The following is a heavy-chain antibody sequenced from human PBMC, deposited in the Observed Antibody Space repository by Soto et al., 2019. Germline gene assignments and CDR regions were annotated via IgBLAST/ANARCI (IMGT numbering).Heavy chain of an antibody. D-gene: IGHD3-10*01. CDR2: IYYSGST. CDR1: GGSISSYY. CDR3: ARAAPELGWFGELSRMAHDY. V-gene: IGHV4-59*01. J-gene: IGHJ4*02. Sequence: QVQLQESGPGLVKPSETLSLTCTVSGGSISSYYWSWIRQPPGKGLEWIGYIYYSGSTNYNPSLKSRVTISVDTSKNQCSLKLSSVTAADTAVYYCARAAPELGWFGELSRMAHDYWGQGTLVTVSS.